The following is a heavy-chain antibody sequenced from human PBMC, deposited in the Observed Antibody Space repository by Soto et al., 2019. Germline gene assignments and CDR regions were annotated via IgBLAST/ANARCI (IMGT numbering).Heavy chain of an antibody. CDR2: IKRDGSEK. CDR3: AREIAAEGPGGYYFYGLDL. D-gene: IGHD6-25*01. CDR1: GFTFSSYW. J-gene: IGHJ6*02. Sequence: GGSLRLSCAVSGFTFSSYWMSWVRQAPGKGLEGVANIKRDGSEKNYMDSMEGRVTISRDSARNSLFLQRNSLRVEDTAVYYCAREIAAEGPGGYYFYGLDLWGQGTTVTVSS. V-gene: IGHV3-7*03.